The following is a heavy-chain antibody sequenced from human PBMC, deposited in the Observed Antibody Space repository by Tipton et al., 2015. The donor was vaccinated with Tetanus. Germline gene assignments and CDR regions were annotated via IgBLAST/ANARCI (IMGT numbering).Heavy chain of an antibody. V-gene: IGHV4-59*01. J-gene: IGHJ4*02. D-gene: IGHD6-19*01. CDR1: GGSISSYY. CDR3: ASSSVAGVFDY. Sequence: TLSLTCTVSGGSISSYYWSWIRQPPGKGLERIGYIYYSGSTNYNPSLKSRVTISVDTSKNQFSLKLSSVTAADTAVYYCASSSVAGVFDYWGQGTLVTVSS. CDR2: IYYSGST.